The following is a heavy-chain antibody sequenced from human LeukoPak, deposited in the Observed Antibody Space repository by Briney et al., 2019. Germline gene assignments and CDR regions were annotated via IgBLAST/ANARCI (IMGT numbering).Heavy chain of an antibody. CDR3: ARDHPETIAAAGTIDY. CDR1: GFTFSSYG. J-gene: IGHJ4*02. D-gene: IGHD6-13*01. CDR2: ISGSGGST. Sequence: GGSLRLSCAASGFTFSSYGMSWVRQAPGKGLEWVSAISGSGGSTYYADSVKGRFTISRDNAKNSLYLQMNSLRAEDTAVYYCARDHPETIAAAGTIDYWGQGTLVTVSS. V-gene: IGHV3-23*01.